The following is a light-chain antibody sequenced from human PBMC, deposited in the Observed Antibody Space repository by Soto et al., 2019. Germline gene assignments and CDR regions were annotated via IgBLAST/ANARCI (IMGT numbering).Light chain of an antibody. J-gene: IGKJ4*01. CDR3: HQRSNWPLT. Sequence: EIVLIQSPATLSLSPGERATLSCRASPSVANFVAWYQQKPGQAPRLLIYDVSKRATGIPARFSGSGSETDFTLTISSLEPGDFAVYYCHQRSNWPLTFGGGTKLEIK. V-gene: IGKV3-11*01. CDR2: DVS. CDR1: PSVANF.